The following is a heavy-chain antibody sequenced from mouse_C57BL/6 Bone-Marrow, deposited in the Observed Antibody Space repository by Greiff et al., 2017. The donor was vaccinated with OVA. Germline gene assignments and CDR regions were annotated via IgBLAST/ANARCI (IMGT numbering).Heavy chain of an antibody. J-gene: IGHJ2*01. CDR1: GYTFTDYY. Sequence: VQLKQSGPVLVKPGASVKTSCKASGYTFTDYYMNWVKQSHGKSLEWIGVINPYNGGTSYNQKFKGKATLTVDKSSSTAYMELNSLTSEDSAVYYCAIYYYGFDYWGQGTTLTVSS. CDR2: INPYNGGT. V-gene: IGHV1-19*01. D-gene: IGHD1-1*01. CDR3: AIYYYGFDY.